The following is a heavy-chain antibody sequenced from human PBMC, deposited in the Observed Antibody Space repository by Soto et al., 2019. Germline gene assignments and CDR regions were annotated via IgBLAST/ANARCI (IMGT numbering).Heavy chain of an antibody. CDR2: ISYDGGTK. Sequence: QVQLVESGGGVVQPGRSLRLSCAASAFTFSSYAMHWVRQAPGKGLEWVAVISYDGGTKYYADSVKGRFTISRDNSKNTLYLQMNSLRTEVTAVYYCARGEQTSGLFDFWGQGTLVTVSS. J-gene: IGHJ4*02. CDR3: ARGEQTSGLFDF. V-gene: IGHV3-30-3*01. CDR1: AFTFSSYA. D-gene: IGHD3-22*01.